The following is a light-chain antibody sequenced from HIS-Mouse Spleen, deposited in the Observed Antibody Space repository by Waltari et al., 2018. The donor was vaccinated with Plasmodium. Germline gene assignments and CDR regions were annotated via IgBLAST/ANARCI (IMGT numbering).Light chain of an antibody. CDR1: KLGYTY. CDR3: QAWDSSTVV. CDR2: QDS. Sequence: SYELTQPPSVSVSPGQTARITCSGDKLGYTYACWYQQKPGQSHVLVIYQDSKRPSGIPERFSGSNSGNTATLTISGTQAMDEADYYCQAWDSSTVVFGGGTKLTVL. J-gene: IGLJ2*01. V-gene: IGLV3-1*01.